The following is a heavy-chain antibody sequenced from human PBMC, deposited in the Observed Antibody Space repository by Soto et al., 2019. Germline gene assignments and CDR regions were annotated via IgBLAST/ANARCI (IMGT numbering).Heavy chain of an antibody. D-gene: IGHD3-22*01. V-gene: IGHV4-31*03. CDR3: ARGVMERDTSGFYYDN. Sequence: SETLSLTCTVSGGYISTGGYYWSWIRQHPAKGLEWIGHIYYSGNTNYNPSLKSRVSISLDTSKNQFSLNLSSVTAADTAVYYCARGVMERDTSGFYYDNWGQGTLVTVSS. CDR2: IYYSGNT. CDR1: GGYISTGGYY. J-gene: IGHJ4*02.